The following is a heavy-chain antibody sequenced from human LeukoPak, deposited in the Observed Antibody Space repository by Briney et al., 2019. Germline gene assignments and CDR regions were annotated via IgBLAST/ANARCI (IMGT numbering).Heavy chain of an antibody. J-gene: IGHJ5*02. CDR3: AKGLVPTALATGFDP. CDR1: GLTLSSYA. D-gene: IGHD2-8*02. V-gene: IGHV3-23*01. Sequence: GGSLRLSCAASGLTLSSYAMSWVRQAPGKGLEWVSAISGSGGSTYYADSVKGRFTISRDNSKNTLYLQMNSLRAEDTAVYYCAKGLVPTALATGFDPWGQGTLVTVSS. CDR2: ISGSGGST.